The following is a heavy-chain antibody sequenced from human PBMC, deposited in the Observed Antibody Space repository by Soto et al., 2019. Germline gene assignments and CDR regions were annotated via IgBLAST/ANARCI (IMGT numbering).Heavy chain of an antibody. J-gene: IGHJ6*02. Sequence: QVQLVQSGAEVKKPGSSVKVSCKASGGTFSSYAISWVRQAPGQGLEWMGGIIPLFGTANYAQKFQGRVTIAADNSTSTAYMELSSLRSEDTAVYYCARDHQRVSSSRVSYYGMDVWGQGTTVTVSS. D-gene: IGHD6-6*01. V-gene: IGHV1-69*06. CDR2: IIPLFGTA. CDR1: GGTFSSYA. CDR3: ARDHQRVSSSRVSYYGMDV.